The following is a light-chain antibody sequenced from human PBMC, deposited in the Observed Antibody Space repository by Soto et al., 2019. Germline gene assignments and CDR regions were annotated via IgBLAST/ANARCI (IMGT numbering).Light chain of an antibody. CDR3: QQRHNWPPG. V-gene: IGKV3-11*01. CDR2: DAS. Sequence: MTQSPSTLSASPGDRATLFCRASQSVSSNLAWYQQRPGQAPRLLIYDASNRDTGVPARFSGSGSGTDFTLTISDLEPADFGLYYCQQRHNWPPGFGQGTKVDIK. CDR1: QSVSSN. J-gene: IGKJ1*01.